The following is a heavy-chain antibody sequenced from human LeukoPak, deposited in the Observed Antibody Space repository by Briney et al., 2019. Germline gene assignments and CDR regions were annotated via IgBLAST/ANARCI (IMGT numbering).Heavy chain of an antibody. CDR1: GYTFTGYY. CDR3: ARDQVSGSYADY. D-gene: IGHD1-26*01. CDR2: INPNSGGT. J-gene: IGHJ4*02. Sequence: ASVKVSCKASGYTFTGYYMHWVRQAPGQGLEWMGWINPNSGGTNYAQKFQGRVTMTRDTSISTAYMELSRLRSDDTAVYYCARDQVSGSYADYWGQGTLVTVSS. V-gene: IGHV1-2*02.